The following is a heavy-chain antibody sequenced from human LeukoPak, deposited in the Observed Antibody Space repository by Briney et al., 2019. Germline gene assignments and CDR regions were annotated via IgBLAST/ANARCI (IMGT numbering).Heavy chain of an antibody. CDR3: ASHSSGYFFWFDP. V-gene: IGHV4-59*01. CDR2: IYHSGTT. CDR1: GGSIGSSF. D-gene: IGHD3-22*01. J-gene: IGHJ5*02. Sequence: SETLSLTCTVSGGSIGSSFWSWIRQPPGKGLEWIGYIYHSGTTNYNPSLKSRLTISVDTSKNQFSLKLTSVTAADTAVYYCASHSSGYFFWFDPWGQGTLVTVSS.